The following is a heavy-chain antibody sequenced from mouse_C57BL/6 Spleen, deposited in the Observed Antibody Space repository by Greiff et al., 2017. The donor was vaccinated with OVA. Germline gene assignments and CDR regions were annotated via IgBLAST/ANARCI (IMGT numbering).Heavy chain of an antibody. CDR1: GYAFSSSW. CDR2: IYPGDGDT. CDR3: ARHTVQGYFDV. Sequence: QVQLQQSGPELVKPGASVKISCKASGYAFSSSWMNWVKQRPGKGLEWIGRIYPGDGDTNYNGKFKGKATLTADKSSSTAYMQISSLTSEDSAVYFCARHTVQGYFDVWGTGTTVTVSS. V-gene: IGHV1-82*01. D-gene: IGHD1-1*01. J-gene: IGHJ1*03.